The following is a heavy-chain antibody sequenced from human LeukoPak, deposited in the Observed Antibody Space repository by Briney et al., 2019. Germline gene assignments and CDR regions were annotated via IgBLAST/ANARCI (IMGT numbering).Heavy chain of an antibody. CDR1: GFTFSSYW. D-gene: IGHD2-2*01. CDR2: IRYDGSNK. Sequence: GGSLRLSCAASGFTFSSYWMSWVRQAPGKGLEWVAFIRYDGSNKYYADSVKGRFTISRDNSKNTLYLQMNSLRAEDTAVYYCAGEGVVVPAARGVKDAFDIWGQGTMVTVSS. V-gene: IGHV3-30*02. J-gene: IGHJ3*02. CDR3: AGEGVVVPAARGVKDAFDI.